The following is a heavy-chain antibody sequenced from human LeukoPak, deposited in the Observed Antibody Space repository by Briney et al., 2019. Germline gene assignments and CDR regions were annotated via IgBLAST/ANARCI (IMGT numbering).Heavy chain of an antibody. J-gene: IGHJ4*02. D-gene: IGHD3-3*01. CDR2: INPSGGRT. CDR1: GYTFTSYY. V-gene: IGHV1-46*03. Sequence: GASVKVSCKASGYTFTSYYMHWVRQAPGQGLEWMGIINPSGGRTSYAQKFHGRVTMSRDTSTSTVYMELSSLRSEDTAVYYCARGAYYDFWSGYPNWDYFDYWGQGTLVTVSS. CDR3: ARGAYYDFWSGYPNWDYFDY.